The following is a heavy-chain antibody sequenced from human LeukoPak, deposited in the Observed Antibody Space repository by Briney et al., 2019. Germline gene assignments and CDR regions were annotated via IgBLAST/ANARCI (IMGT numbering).Heavy chain of an antibody. D-gene: IGHD1-14*01. Sequence: ASVKVSCKASGYTFTGYYMYWVRQAPGQGLEWMGWINPNSGGTNYAQKFQGRVTMTRDTSISTAYMELSRLRSDDTAVYYCAREGILRWYFDYWGQGTLVTVSS. CDR2: INPNSGGT. CDR3: AREGILRWYFDY. J-gene: IGHJ4*02. V-gene: IGHV1-2*02. CDR1: GYTFTGYY.